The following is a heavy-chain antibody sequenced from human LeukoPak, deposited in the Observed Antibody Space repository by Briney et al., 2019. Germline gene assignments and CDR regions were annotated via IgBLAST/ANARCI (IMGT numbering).Heavy chain of an antibody. V-gene: IGHV3-48*01. Sequence: GGSLRLSCAASGFTFSSYSMNWVRQAPGKGLEWVSYISSSSSTIYYADSVKGRFTISRDNAKNSLYLQMNSLRAEDTAVYYCARAEEQLVPLAAWHFDLWGRGTLVTVSS. CDR3: ARAEEQLVPLAAWHFDL. CDR1: GFTFSSYS. D-gene: IGHD6-6*01. J-gene: IGHJ2*01. CDR2: ISSSSSTI.